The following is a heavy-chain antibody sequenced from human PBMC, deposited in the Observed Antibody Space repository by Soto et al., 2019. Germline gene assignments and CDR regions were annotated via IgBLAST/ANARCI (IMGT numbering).Heavy chain of an antibody. CDR1: GGSINSGGYY. V-gene: IGHV4-31*03. Sequence: SETLSLTCTVSGGSINSGGYYWSWIRQHPGKGLEWIGYMYYSGSTQYNPSLKSRVTMSXXXXXXXXXXXXXXXXXXXXXXXXXARHPGGSGYYLYFDYWGQGTLVTVSS. CDR2: MYYSGST. J-gene: IGHJ4*02. D-gene: IGHD3-3*01. CDR3: XARHPGGSGYYLYFDY.